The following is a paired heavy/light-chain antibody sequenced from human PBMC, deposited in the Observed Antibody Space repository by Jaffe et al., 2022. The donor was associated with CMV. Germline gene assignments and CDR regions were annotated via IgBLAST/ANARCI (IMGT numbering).Heavy chain of an antibody. CDR1: GGSISSYY. D-gene: IGHD6-13*01. V-gene: IGHV4-4*07. CDR2: IYTSGST. Sequence: QVQLQESGPGLVKPSETLSLTCTVSGGSISSYYWSWIRQPAGKGLEWIGRIYTSGSTNYNPSLKSRVTMSVDTSKNQFSLKLSSVTAADTAVYYCARDRGIAAAVDWYFDLWGRGTLVTVSS. J-gene: IGHJ2*01. CDR3: ARDRGIAAAVDWYFDL.
Light chain of an antibody. J-gene: IGLJ1*01. CDR3: NSRDSSGNHLYV. Sequence: SSELTQDPAVSVALGQTVRITCQGDSLRSYYASWYQQKPGQAPVLVIYGKNNRPSGIPDRFSGSSSGNTASLTITGAQAEDEADYYCNSRDSSGNHLYVFGTGTKVTVL. CDR2: GKN. CDR1: SLRSYY. V-gene: IGLV3-19*01.